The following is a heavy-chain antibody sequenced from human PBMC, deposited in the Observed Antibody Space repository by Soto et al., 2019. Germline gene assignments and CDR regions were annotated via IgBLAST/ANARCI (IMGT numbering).Heavy chain of an antibody. Sequence: SVKVSCKASGGTFSSYAISWVRQAPGQGLEWMGGIIPIFGTANYAQKFQGRVTITADESTSTAYMELSSLRSEDTAVYYCASGYYYDSSGYSLGYYYYYGMDVWGQGTTVTVSS. CDR2: IIPIFGTA. D-gene: IGHD3-22*01. CDR3: ASGYYYDSSGYSLGYYYYYGMDV. CDR1: GGTFSSYA. V-gene: IGHV1-69*13. J-gene: IGHJ6*02.